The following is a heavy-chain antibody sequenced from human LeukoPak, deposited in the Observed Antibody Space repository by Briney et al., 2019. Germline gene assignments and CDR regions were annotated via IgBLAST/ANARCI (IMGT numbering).Heavy chain of an antibody. V-gene: IGHV3-21*04. CDR2: ISSSSSYI. D-gene: IGHD5-24*01. CDR3: AKSGYNRFDY. J-gene: IGHJ4*02. CDR1: GFTFSSYT. Sequence: KPGGSLRLSCAASGFTFSSYTMNWVRQAPGKGLEWVSSISSSSSYIYYADSVKGRFTISRDNAKNTLYLQMNSLRADDTAVYYCAKSGYNRFDYWGQGTLVTVSS.